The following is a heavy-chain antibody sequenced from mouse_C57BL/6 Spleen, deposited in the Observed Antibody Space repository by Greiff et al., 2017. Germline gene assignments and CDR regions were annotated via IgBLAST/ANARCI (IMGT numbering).Heavy chain of an antibody. D-gene: IGHD1-1*01. V-gene: IGHV1-64*01. CDR3: ARDDTTVVETFAY. Sequence: QVHVKQPGAELVKPGASVKLSCKASGYTFTSYWMHWVKQRPGQGLEWIGMIHPNSGSTNYNEKFKSKATLTVDKSSSTAYMQLSSLTSEDSAVYYCARDDTTVVETFAYWGQGTLVTVSA. J-gene: IGHJ3*01. CDR1: GYTFTSYW. CDR2: IHPNSGST.